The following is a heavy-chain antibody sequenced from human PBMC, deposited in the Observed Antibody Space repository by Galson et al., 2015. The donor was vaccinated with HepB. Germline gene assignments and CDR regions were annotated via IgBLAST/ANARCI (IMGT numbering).Heavy chain of an antibody. CDR3: ARGRGAGP. CDR2: ISAYNGDT. Sequence: SVKVSCKASGYSFTSYGISWVRQAPGQGLEWMGWISAYNGDTNYAQKLQGSVTMTTDTSTSKVYMELRSLRSDDTAVYYCARGRGAGPWGQGTLVTVSS. CDR1: GYSFTSYG. J-gene: IGHJ5*02. D-gene: IGHD1-26*01. V-gene: IGHV1-18*01.